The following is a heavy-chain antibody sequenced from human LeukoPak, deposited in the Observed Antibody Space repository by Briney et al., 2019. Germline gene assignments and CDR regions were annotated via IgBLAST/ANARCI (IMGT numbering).Heavy chain of an antibody. J-gene: IGHJ4*02. Sequence: PSETLSLTCTVSGGSISSGDYYWSWIRQPPGKGLEWIGYIYYSGSTYYNPALKSRVSISVNTPRNYFSLNLNSVTAADTAVYYCAIIDFHDLDYWGQGTLVTVSS. D-gene: IGHD2/OR15-2a*01. CDR3: AIIDFHDLDY. CDR2: IYYSGST. CDR1: GGSISSGDYY. V-gene: IGHV4-30-4*01.